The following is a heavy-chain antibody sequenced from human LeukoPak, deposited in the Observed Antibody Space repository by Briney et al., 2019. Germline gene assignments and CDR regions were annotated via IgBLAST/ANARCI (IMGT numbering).Heavy chain of an antibody. Sequence: GGSLRLSCAASGFTFSSYAMSWVRQAPGKGLEWVSAISGSGGSTYYADSVKGRFTIFRDNSKNTLYLQMNSLRAEDTAVYYCISLIVGATYIYWGQGTLVTVSS. CDR3: ISLIVGATYIY. CDR2: ISGSGGST. J-gene: IGHJ4*02. CDR1: GFTFSSYA. D-gene: IGHD1-26*01. V-gene: IGHV3-23*01.